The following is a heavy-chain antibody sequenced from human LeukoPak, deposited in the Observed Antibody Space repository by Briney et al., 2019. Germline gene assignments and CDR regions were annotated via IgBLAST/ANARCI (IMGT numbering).Heavy chain of an antibody. D-gene: IGHD2-2*01. J-gene: IGHJ3*02. CDR1: GGTFSSYA. V-gene: IGHV1-69*01. CDR2: IIPIFGTA. Sequence: GSSVKVSCKASGGTFSSYAISWVRQAPGQGLEWMGGIIPIFGTANYAQKFQGRVTITADESTSTAYMELSSLRSEDTAVYYCARSLVVPAAYDAFDIWGQGTMVTVSS. CDR3: ARSLVVPAAYDAFDI.